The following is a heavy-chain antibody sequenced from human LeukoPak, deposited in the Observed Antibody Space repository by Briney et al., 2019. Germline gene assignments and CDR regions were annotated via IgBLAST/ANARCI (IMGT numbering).Heavy chain of an antibody. D-gene: IGHD3-9*01. J-gene: IGHJ6*04. Sequence: GESLKISCKGSGYSFTSYWISWVRQMPGKGLEWMGRIDPSDSYTNYSPSFQGHVTISADKSISTPYLQWSSLKASDTAMYYCATTDILTGYYYYYYGMDVWGKGTTVTVSS. V-gene: IGHV5-10-1*01. CDR1: GYSFTSYW. CDR3: ATTDILTGYYYYYYGMDV. CDR2: IDPSDSYT.